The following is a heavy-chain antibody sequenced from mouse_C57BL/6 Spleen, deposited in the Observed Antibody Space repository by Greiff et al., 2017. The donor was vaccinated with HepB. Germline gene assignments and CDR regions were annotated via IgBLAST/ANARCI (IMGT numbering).Heavy chain of an antibody. J-gene: IGHJ3*01. CDR3: ARGGLLLYSAWFAY. Sequence: VQLQQSGPELVKPGASVKLSCKASGYTFTSYDINWVKQRPGQGLEWIGWIYPRDGSTKYKEKFKGKATLTVDTSSSTAYMELHSLTSEDSAVYFCARGGLLLYSAWFAYWGQGTLVTVSA. V-gene: IGHV1-85*01. CDR2: IYPRDGST. D-gene: IGHD1-1*01. CDR1: GYTFTSYD.